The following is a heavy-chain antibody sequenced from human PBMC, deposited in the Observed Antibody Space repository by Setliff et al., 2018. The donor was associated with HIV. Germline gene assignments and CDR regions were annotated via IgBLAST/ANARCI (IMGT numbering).Heavy chain of an antibody. V-gene: IGHV3-49*04. CDR3: ARETMYDSRGYLSHYFDY. CDR2: IRSQIYDGTP. D-gene: IGHD3-22*01. J-gene: IGHJ4*02. Sequence: PGGSLRLSCTTSGFTFGDYAMSWVRQAPGKGLEWVGFIRSQIYDGTPEYAASVRGRFSISRDDSENIAYLQMNSLTTEDTAVYYCARETMYDSRGYLSHYFDYWGQGTPVTVSS. CDR1: GFTFGDYA.